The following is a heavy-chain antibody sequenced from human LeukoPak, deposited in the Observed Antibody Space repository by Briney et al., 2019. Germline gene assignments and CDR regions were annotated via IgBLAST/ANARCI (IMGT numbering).Heavy chain of an antibody. CDR3: ARDLSSGWYGFDY. V-gene: IGHV3-48*01. D-gene: IGHD6-19*01. Sequence: PGGSLRLSCAASGFTFSTYSMNWVRQAPGKGLEWVSYISDSTTTVYYADSVKGRFTISRDNAKNSLYLQMHSLRAEDTAVHYCARDLSSGWYGFDYWGQGTLVTVSS. J-gene: IGHJ4*02. CDR2: ISDSTTTV. CDR1: GFTFSTYS.